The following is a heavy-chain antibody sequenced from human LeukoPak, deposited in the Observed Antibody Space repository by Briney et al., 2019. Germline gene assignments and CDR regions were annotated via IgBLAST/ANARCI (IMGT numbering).Heavy chain of an antibody. J-gene: IGHJ6*03. CDR3: ARDAFQTYCTNGVCQDPYYYYYCMDV. CDR1: GFTFSSYA. D-gene: IGHD2-8*01. CDR2: ISYDGSNK. Sequence: GGSLRLSCAASGFTFSSYAMHWVRQAPGKGLEWVAVISYDGSNKYYADSVKGRFTISRDNSKNTLYLQMNSLRAEDTAVYYCARDAFQTYCTNGVCQDPYYYYYCMDVWGKGTTVTVSS. V-gene: IGHV3-30*01.